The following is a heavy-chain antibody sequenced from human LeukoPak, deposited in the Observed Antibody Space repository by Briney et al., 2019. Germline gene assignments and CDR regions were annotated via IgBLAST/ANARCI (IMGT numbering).Heavy chain of an antibody. CDR3: AKDWAGIPDY. J-gene: IGHJ4*02. Sequence: GGSLRLSCTASGFTFSSYGMSWVRQAPGKGLEWVSAISGSGGSTYYADSVKGRFTISRDNSKNTLYLQMNSLRAEDTAVYYCAKDWAGIPDYWGQGTLVTVSS. D-gene: IGHD6-19*01. CDR1: GFTFSSYG. CDR2: ISGSGGST. V-gene: IGHV3-23*01.